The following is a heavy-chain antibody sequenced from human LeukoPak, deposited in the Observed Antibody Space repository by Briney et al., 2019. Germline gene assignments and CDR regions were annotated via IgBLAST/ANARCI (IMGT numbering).Heavy chain of an antibody. CDR1: SGSISSGGYY. J-gene: IGHJ1*01. V-gene: IGHV4-31*03. CDR3: ASLYGSRYFQH. D-gene: IGHD3-10*01. CDR2: IYYRGNT. Sequence: SETLSLTCTVSSGSISSGGYYWSWDRQHPGQGLEWIAYIYYRGNTYYNPSLQSRVTISVDTSKNQFSLKLSSVTAADTAVYYCASLYGSRYFQHWGQGTLVTVSS.